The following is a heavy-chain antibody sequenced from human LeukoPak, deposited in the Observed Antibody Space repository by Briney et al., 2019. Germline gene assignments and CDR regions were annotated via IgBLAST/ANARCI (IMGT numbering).Heavy chain of an antibody. V-gene: IGHV1-69*06. CDR2: IIPIFGTA. CDR1: GGTFSSYA. D-gene: IGHD5-12*01. J-gene: IGHJ6*04. CDR3: ARGIRGYSGYDSMDV. Sequence: GASVMVSCKASGGTFSSYAISWVRQAPGQGLEWMGGIIPIFGTANYAQKFQGRVTITADKSTSTAYMELSSLRSEDTAVYYCARGIRGYSGYDSMDVWGEGTTVTVSS.